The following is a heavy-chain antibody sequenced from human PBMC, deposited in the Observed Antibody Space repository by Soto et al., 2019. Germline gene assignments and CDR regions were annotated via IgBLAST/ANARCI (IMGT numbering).Heavy chain of an antibody. D-gene: IGHD6-13*01. V-gene: IGHV3-48*01. Sequence: GGSLRLSCAASVFTFSSYSMNWVRQAPGKGLEWVSYISSSSSTIYYADSVKGRFTISRDNSKNTLYLQMNSLRAEDTAVYYCAKDLRYSSSWYNLDYWGQGTLVTVSS. CDR3: AKDLRYSSSWYNLDY. CDR2: ISSSSSTI. CDR1: VFTFSSYS. J-gene: IGHJ4*02.